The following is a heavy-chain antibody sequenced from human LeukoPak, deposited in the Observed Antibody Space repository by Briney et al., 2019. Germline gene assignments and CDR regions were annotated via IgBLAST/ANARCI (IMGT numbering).Heavy chain of an antibody. CDR3: AREVSEGFDV. D-gene: IGHD3-22*01. Sequence: GGSLRLSCTASGFTFSGYSMNRIRQAPGKGLEWVSSFGTRSTSIYRAGSVKGRFAISRDNAKNSLYLQMNSLRAEDTALYYCAREVSEGFDVRGQGTLVTVSS. J-gene: IGHJ4*02. V-gene: IGHV3-21*01. CDR2: FGTRSTSI. CDR1: GFTFSGYS.